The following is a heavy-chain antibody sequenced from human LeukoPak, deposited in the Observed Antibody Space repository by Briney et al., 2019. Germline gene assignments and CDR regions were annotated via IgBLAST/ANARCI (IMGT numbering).Heavy chain of an antibody. J-gene: IGHJ3*02. CDR3: TTAIVVVPARVGSI. CDR1: GFTFSNAW. D-gene: IGHD2-2*01. CDR2: IKSKTDGGTT. Sequence: PGGSLRLSCAASGFTFSNAWMSWVRQAPGKGLEWVGRIKSKTDGGTTDYAAPVKGRFTISRDDSKNTLYLQMSSLKTEDTAVYYCTTAIVVVPARVGSIWGQGTMVTVSS. V-gene: IGHV3-15*01.